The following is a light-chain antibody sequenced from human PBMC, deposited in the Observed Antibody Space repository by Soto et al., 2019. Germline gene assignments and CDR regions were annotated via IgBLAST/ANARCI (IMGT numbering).Light chain of an antibody. CDR3: QQTRSGIT. V-gene: IGKV1-39*01. Sequence: DIQLTQSPPSLSATVGDRVTSTCRASQTIDSYLNWFQQKPGMAPKLLIYAASKLQSGVPSRFRGSGSGTDFTLTIDTLQPDDFASYYFQQTRSGITFGQGTRREIK. CDR1: QTIDSY. J-gene: IGKJ5*01. CDR2: AAS.